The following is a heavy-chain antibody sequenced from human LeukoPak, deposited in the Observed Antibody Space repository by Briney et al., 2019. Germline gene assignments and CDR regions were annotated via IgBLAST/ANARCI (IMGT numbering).Heavy chain of an antibody. D-gene: IGHD2-15*01. CDR1: GGSISSYY. V-gene: IGHV4-59*01. Sequence: TSETPSLTCTVSGGSISSYYWSWIRQPPGKGLEWIGYIYCSGSTNYNPSLKSRVTISVDTSKNQFSLKLSSVTAADTAVYYCAGGLGYCSGGSCAYFDYWGQGTLVTVSS. J-gene: IGHJ4*02. CDR2: IYCSGST. CDR3: AGGLGYCSGGSCAYFDY.